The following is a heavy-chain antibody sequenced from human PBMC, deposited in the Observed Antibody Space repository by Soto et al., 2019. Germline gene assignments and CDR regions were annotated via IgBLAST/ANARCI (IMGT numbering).Heavy chain of an antibody. V-gene: IGHV1-46*01. D-gene: IGHD6-6*01. CDR1: GYTFTSYY. CDR2: INPSGGST. Sequence: ASVKVSCKASGYTFTSYYMHWVRQAPGQGLEWMGIINPSGGSTSYAQKFQGRVTMTRDTSTSTVYMELSSLRSEDTAVYYCARAASAHSSYDNWFDTWGQGTLVTVSS. J-gene: IGHJ5*02. CDR3: ARAASAHSSYDNWFDT.